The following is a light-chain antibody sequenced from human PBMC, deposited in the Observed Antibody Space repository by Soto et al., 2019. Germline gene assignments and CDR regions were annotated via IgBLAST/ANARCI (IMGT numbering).Light chain of an antibody. CDR3: QQYNNWPLTWT. V-gene: IGKV3-15*01. CDR1: QSVSSN. Sequence: EIVMTQSPATLSVSPGERATLSCRASQSVSSNLAWYQQNPGQAPRLLIYGASTRATGIPARFSGSGSGTEFTLTISSLQSEDFAVYYCQQYNNWPLTWTFGQGTKVEIK. CDR2: GAS. J-gene: IGKJ1*01.